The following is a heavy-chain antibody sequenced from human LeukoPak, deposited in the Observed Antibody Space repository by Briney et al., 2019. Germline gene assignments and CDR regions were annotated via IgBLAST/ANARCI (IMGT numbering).Heavy chain of an antibody. CDR2: IYDSGST. V-gene: IGHV4-59*08. CDR1: GGSICSYY. Sequence: PPETLSLTSAVPGGSICSYYWSWLRQPPREGGERVGYIYDSGSTTYNPSLKSGVTISVDTSKNQFSLKLSSVTAADTAVYFCAAQVIAAAAPSNYWGQGALVTVSS. D-gene: IGHD6-13*01. CDR3: AAQVIAAAAPSNY. J-gene: IGHJ4*02.